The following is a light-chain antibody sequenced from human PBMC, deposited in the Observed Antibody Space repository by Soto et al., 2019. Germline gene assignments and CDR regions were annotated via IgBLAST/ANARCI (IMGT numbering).Light chain of an antibody. V-gene: IGKV3-20*01. CDR1: QTVISNS. CDR2: GAP. Sequence: EIVLTQSRGTLSLSPGQRATLTCRASQTVISNSLAWYQQKPGQAPRLLVFGAPSRATGIPDRFSGTGSGRDFTLTISRLEPEDFAVYYCQQYGGSNSFGGGTKVEIK. J-gene: IGKJ4*01. CDR3: QQYGGSNS.